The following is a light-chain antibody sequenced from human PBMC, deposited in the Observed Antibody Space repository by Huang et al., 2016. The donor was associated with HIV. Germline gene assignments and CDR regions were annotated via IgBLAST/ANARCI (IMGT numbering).Light chain of an antibody. CDR2: AAS. Sequence: AIQMTQSPSSLSASVGDRVTITCRASQGIRNDLGWFQQKPGKAPKLLIYAASILQSVVPSRFSGSGSSTDFTLTISSLQAEDFATYYCLQDYTYPFTFGQGTRVEV. CDR1: QGIRND. V-gene: IGKV1-6*01. J-gene: IGKJ1*01. CDR3: LQDYTYPFT.